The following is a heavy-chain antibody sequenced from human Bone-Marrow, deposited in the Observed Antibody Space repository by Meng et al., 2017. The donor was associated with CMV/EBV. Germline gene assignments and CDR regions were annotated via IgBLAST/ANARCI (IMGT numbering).Heavy chain of an antibody. CDR1: GFIFSNYW. D-gene: IGHD2-15*01. CDR3: ARVCSGGSCYNY. Sequence: GESLKISCAASGFIFSNYWMTWVRQAPGKGLEWVANIKEDGSERYYVDSVKGRFTISRDNAKNSLYLQMNSLRAEDTAVYYCARVCSGGSCYNYWGQGTLVTVSS. J-gene: IGHJ4*02. CDR2: IKEDGSER. V-gene: IGHV3-7*01.